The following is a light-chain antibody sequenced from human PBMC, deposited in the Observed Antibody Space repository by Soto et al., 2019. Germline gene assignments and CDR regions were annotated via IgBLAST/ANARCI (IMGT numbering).Light chain of an antibody. CDR3: QQYGNSPFT. V-gene: IGKV3-20*01. CDR1: QSISSTS. J-gene: IGKJ5*01. CDR2: GAS. Sequence: EIVLTQSPGTLSLSLGERATLSCRASQSISSTSLAWYQQKPGQAPRLLIYGASTRSTGIPDRFSGSESGTDFPLTISRLEPEDFVVYYCQQYGNSPFTFGQGTRLEIQ.